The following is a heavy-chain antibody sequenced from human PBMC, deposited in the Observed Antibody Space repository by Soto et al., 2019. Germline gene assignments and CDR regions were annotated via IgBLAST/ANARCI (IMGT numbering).Heavy chain of an antibody. Sequence: GGSLRLSCAASGFTFSSYGMHWVRQAPGKGLERVAVIWYDGSNKYYADFVKGRFTISRDNSKNTLYLQINSLRAEDTAVYYCARWYYYGSGMFYYYYYMDVWGKGTTVTVSS. J-gene: IGHJ6*03. CDR3: ARWYYYGSGMFYYYYYMDV. D-gene: IGHD3-10*01. CDR1: GFTFSSYG. CDR2: IWYDGSNK. V-gene: IGHV3-33*01.